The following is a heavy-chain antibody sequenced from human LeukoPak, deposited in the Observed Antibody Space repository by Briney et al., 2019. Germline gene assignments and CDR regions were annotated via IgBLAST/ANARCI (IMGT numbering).Heavy chain of an antibody. D-gene: IGHD2-15*01. J-gene: IGHJ4*02. CDR2: IWYDGSNK. CDR3: ARAAPRYCSGGSCYWSYFDY. CDR1: GFTFSSYG. Sequence: GGSLRLSCAASGFTFSSYGMHWVHQAPGKGLEWVAVIWYDGSNKYYADSVKGRFTISRDNSKNTLYLQMNSLRAEDTAVYYCARAAPRYCSGGSCYWSYFDYWGQGTLVTVSS. V-gene: IGHV3-33*01.